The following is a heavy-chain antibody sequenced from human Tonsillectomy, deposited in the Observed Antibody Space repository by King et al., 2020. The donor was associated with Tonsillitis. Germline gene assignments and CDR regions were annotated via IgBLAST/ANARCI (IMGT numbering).Heavy chain of an antibody. D-gene: IGHD3-10*01. Sequence: VQLVESGGGVVQPGRSLRLSCAASGFTFSSYGMHWVRQAPGRGLEWGAVISYDGSNKYYADSVKGRFTISRDNSNNTLYLEMNSLRAEDTAVYYCARGLWTPSYSYYSMDVWGNGTTVTVSS. CDR3: ARGLWTPSYSYYSMDV. CDR1: GFTFSSYG. CDR2: ISYDGSNK. V-gene: IGHV3-30*03. J-gene: IGHJ6*03.